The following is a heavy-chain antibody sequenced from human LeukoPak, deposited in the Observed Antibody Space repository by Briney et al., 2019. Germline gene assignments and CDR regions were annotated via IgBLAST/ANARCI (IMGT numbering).Heavy chain of an antibody. J-gene: IGHJ6*03. D-gene: IGHD6-6*01. CDR2: IIPIFGTA. V-gene: IGHV1-69*05. CDR3: ARSSIAARRVPDYYYYMDV. CDR1: GGTFSSYA. Sequence: SVKVSCKASGGTFSSYAISWVRQAPGQGLEWMGGIIPIFGTANYAQKFQGRVTITTDESTSTAYMELSSLRSEDTAVYYCARSSIAARRVPDYYYYMDVWGKGTTVTVSS.